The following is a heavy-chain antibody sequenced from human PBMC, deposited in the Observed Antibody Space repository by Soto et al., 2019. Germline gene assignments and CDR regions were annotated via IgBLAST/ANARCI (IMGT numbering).Heavy chain of an antibody. CDR2: INHSGST. CDR1: GGSFSVYY. V-gene: IGHV4-34*01. CDR3: ARHPFGGYAFDS. Sequence: PSETLSLTCAFYGGSFSVYYWIWILQPPGKGLEWIGEINHSGSTNYNPSLKSRVTISVDTSKNQFSLKVTSVTAADTAVYYCARHPFGGYAFDSWGQGTLVTVPQ. D-gene: IGHD3-16*01. J-gene: IGHJ4*02.